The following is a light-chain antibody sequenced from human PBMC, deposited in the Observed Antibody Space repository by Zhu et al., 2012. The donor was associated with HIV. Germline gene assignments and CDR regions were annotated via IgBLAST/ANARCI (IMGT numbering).Light chain of an antibody. V-gene: IGKV3D-20*02. CDR3: QQCNNWPPWT. J-gene: IGKJ1*01. CDR1: QSVSSTY. Sequence: IVLTQSPGTLSLSPGERATLSCRASQSVSSTYLAWYQQKPGQAPRLLIHDASSRATDIPDRFSGSGSGTDFTLTISRLEPEDFALYYCQQCNNWPPWTFGQGTKVEIK. CDR2: DAS.